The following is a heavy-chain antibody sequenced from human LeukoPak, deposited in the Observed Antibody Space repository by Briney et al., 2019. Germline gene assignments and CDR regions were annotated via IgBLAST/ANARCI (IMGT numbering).Heavy chain of an antibody. CDR3: ARGVGQQRSPGGYYYYGMDV. J-gene: IGHJ6*02. V-gene: IGHV1-46*04. D-gene: IGHD6-13*01. CDR1: GYTFTNYY. Sequence: WASLKLSCKASGYTFTNYYMYWVRQAPGQGLEWIGIILASGGSASYAQKLQGRVTMTRDTSKSTVYMELSSLRAEDTAVYYCARGVGQQRSPGGYYYYGMDVWGQGTTVTVSS. CDR2: ILASGGSA.